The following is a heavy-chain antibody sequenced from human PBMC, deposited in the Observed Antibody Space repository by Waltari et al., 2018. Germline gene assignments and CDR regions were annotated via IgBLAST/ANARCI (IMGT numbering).Heavy chain of an antibody. CDR2: IYHSGST. CDR3: ARGYYDSSGYSYYFDY. D-gene: IGHD3-22*01. V-gene: IGHV4-30-2*01. J-gene: IGHJ4*02. Sequence: QLQLQESGSGLVKPSQTLSLTCAVPGGSISRGGYSWSWIRQPPGKGLEWIGYIYHSGSTYYNPSLKSRVTISVDRSKNQFSLKLSSVTAADTAVYYCARGYYDSSGYSYYFDYWGQGTLVTVSS. CDR1: GGSISRGGYS.